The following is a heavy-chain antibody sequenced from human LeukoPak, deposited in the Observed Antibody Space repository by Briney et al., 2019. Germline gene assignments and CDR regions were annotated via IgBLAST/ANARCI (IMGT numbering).Heavy chain of an antibody. CDR1: GFTFSGYS. D-gene: IGHD1-20*01. CDR3: ARDPPSYNWIDMDP. J-gene: IGHJ5*02. CDR2: IGTSSTYI. Sequence: GGSLRLSCAASGFTFSGYSMNWVRQAPGKGLEWVSSIGTSSTYIYYADSVRGRFTISRDNAKNSLYLQMNSLRADDTAVYYCARDPPSYNWIDMDPWGQGTLVTVFS. V-gene: IGHV3-21*01.